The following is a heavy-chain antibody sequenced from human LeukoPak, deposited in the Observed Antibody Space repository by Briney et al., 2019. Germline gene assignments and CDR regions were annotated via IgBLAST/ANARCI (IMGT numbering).Heavy chain of an antibody. CDR1: GFTFSSYG. V-gene: IGHV3-30*02. J-gene: IGHJ4*02. CDR3: AKDSACYYDSSGYFYD. D-gene: IGHD3-22*01. Sequence: GGSLRLSCAASGFTFSSYGMHWVRQAPGKGLEWVAFIRYDGSNKYYADSVKGRFTISRDNSKNTLYLQMNSLRAEDTAVYYCAKDSACYYDSSGYFYDWGQGTLVTVSS. CDR2: IRYDGSNK.